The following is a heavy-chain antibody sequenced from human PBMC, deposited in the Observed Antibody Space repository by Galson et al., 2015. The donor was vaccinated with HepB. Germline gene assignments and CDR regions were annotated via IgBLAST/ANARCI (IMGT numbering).Heavy chain of an antibody. CDR3: ARGSSIAARQPIDY. Sequence: PLSLTCTVSGGSISSGGYYWSWIRQHPGKGLEWIGYIYYSGSTYYNPSLKSRVTISVDTSKNQFSLKLSSVTAADTAVYYCARGSSIAARQPIDYWGQGTLVTVSS. D-gene: IGHD6-6*01. CDR1: GGSISSGGYY. CDR2: IYYSGST. J-gene: IGHJ4*02. V-gene: IGHV4-31*03.